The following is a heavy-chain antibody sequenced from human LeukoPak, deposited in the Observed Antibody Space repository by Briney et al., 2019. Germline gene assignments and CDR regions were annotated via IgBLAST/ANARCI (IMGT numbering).Heavy chain of an antibody. CDR3: ARNRGYDTGATPWFDP. CDR2: ISTSSSYI. J-gene: IGHJ5*02. Sequence: PGGSLRLSCAASGFTFSTYSMNWVRQAPGKGLEWVSSISTSSSYIYYADSVKGRFTVSRDNAKNSLYLQMNSLRAEDTAVYYCARNRGYDTGATPWFDPWGQGTLVTVSS. CDR1: GFTFSTYS. V-gene: IGHV3-21*01. D-gene: IGHD5-12*01.